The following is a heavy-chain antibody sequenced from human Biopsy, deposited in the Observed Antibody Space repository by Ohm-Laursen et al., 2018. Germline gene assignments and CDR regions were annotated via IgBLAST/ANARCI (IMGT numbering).Heavy chain of an antibody. CDR1: GGSITDDH. V-gene: IGHV4-59*01. J-gene: IGHJ3*01. CDR3: ARLYRLDDYWNDDPPDAFDV. Sequence: SETLSLTCTVSGGSITDDHWSWIRQSPGKGLEWIGFISKGGDTTYNPSLRGRVAISVDTSTNQFSLKLSSVTAADTAIFFCARLYRLDDYWNDDPPDAFDVWGQGTRVTVSS. CDR2: ISKGGDT. D-gene: IGHD1-1*01.